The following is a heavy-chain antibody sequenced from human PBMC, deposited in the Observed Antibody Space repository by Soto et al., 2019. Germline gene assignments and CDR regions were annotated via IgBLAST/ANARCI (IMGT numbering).Heavy chain of an antibody. J-gene: IGHJ4*02. D-gene: IGHD2-15*01. CDR3: ARSCSGGSCYGYFDY. CDR2: IYYSGST. Sequence: PSETLSLTCTVSGGSISSGGYYWSWIRQHPGKGLEWIGYIYYSGSTYYNPSLKSRVTISVDTSKNQFSLKLSSVTAADTAVYYCARSCSGGSCYGYFDYWGQGTLVTVSS. CDR1: GGSISSGGYY. V-gene: IGHV4-31*03.